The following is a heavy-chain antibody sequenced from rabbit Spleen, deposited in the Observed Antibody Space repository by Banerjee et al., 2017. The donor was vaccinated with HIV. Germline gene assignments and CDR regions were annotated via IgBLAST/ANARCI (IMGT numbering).Heavy chain of an antibody. D-gene: IGHD2-1*01. CDR2: IYTGGSGGI. V-gene: IGHV1S40*01. J-gene: IGHJ4*01. CDR1: GFDLSNYYY. Sequence: QSLEESGGDLVKPGASLTLTCTASGFDLSNYYYMYWVRQAPGKGLEWIGCIYTGGSGGIYYASWAKGRFTISKTSSTTVTLQMTSLTAADTATYFCARGSATMTMVITGYYLKLWGQGTLVTVS. CDR3: ARGSATMTMVITGYYLKL.